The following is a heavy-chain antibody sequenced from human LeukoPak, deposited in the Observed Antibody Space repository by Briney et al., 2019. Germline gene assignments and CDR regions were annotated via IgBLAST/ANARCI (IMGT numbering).Heavy chain of an antibody. Sequence: PGGSLRLSCAASVFTFSTYRMHWVRPARGKGLVWVSRINSDECSTTYETSVKGRVTISRDNAKNTLYLQMNRQRADDTAVYYCASGSFYGGVAFDYWGQGTLVTVSS. V-gene: IGHV3-74*01. D-gene: IGHD4-23*01. CDR1: VFTFSTYR. J-gene: IGHJ4*02. CDR3: ASGSFYGGVAFDY. CDR2: INSDECST.